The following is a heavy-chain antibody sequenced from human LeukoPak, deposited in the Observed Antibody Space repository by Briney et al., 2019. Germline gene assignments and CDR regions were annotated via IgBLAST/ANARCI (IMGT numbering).Heavy chain of an antibody. D-gene: IGHD2-15*01. CDR2: INHSVST. V-gene: IGHV4-34*01. CDR1: GGSSSGYY. Sequence: SETLSLTCAVYGGSSSGYYSSWIRHPPGNGLEWIGEINHSVSTNYNPTPKSRVTISVDTSKNQFSLKLSSVTAADTAVYYCARLYCSGGSCYPPWGRGTLVTVSS. J-gene: IGHJ5*02. CDR3: ARLYCSGGSCYPP.